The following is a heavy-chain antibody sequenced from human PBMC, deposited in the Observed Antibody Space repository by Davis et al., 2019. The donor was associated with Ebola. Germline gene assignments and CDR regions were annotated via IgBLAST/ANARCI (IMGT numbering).Heavy chain of an antibody. D-gene: IGHD1-26*01. Sequence: PSETLSLTCAVSGGSISSSNWWSWVRQPPGKGLEWIGEIYHSGSTNYNPSLKSRVTISVDTSKNQFSLKLSSVTAADTAVYYCARESIVNGMDAWGQGTTVTVSS. CDR2: IYHSGST. CDR3: ARESIVNGMDA. CDR1: GGSISSSNW. J-gene: IGHJ6*02. V-gene: IGHV4-4*02.